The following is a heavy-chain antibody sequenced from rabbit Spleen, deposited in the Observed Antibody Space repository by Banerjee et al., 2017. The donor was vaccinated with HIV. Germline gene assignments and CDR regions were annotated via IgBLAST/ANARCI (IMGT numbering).Heavy chain of an antibody. CDR2: IYTGSGNT. CDR1: GIGFSNYYY. D-gene: IGHD4-1*01. J-gene: IGHJ4*01. V-gene: IGHV1S40*01. Sequence: QSLEESGGDLVKPEGSLTLTCTASGIGFSNYYYLCWVRQAPGKGLEWIGCIYTGSGNTAYASWAKGRFTISKTSSTTVTLQMTSLTAADTATYFCARDLAGAIGWNFYLWGPGTLVTVS. CDR3: ARDLAGAIGWNFYL.